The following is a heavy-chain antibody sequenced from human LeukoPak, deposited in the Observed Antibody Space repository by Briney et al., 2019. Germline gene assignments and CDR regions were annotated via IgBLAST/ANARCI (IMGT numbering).Heavy chain of an antibody. Sequence: ASVKVSCKASGYTFTSYAMHWVRQAPGQRLEWMGWINAGNGNTKYSQKFQGRVTITRDTSASTAYMELSRLRSDDTAVYYCARAYDFWSGYDAYYYYGMDVWGQGTTVTVSS. D-gene: IGHD3-3*01. J-gene: IGHJ6*02. CDR2: INAGNGNT. CDR3: ARAYDFWSGYDAYYYYGMDV. CDR1: GYTFTSYA. V-gene: IGHV1-3*01.